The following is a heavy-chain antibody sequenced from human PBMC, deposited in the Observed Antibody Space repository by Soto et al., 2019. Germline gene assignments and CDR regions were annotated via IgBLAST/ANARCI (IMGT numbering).Heavy chain of an antibody. J-gene: IGHJ6*02. V-gene: IGHV3-48*02. CDR1: GFTFSSYS. CDR2: ISSSSSTI. Sequence: GGSLRLSCAASGFTFSSYSMNWVRQAPGKGLEWVSYISSSSSTIYYADSVKGRFTISRDNAKNSLYLQMNSLRDEDTAVYYCARETLVVPAAMGEGGYYYYYGMDVWGQGTTVTVSS. CDR3: ARETLVVPAAMGEGGYYYYYGMDV. D-gene: IGHD2-2*01.